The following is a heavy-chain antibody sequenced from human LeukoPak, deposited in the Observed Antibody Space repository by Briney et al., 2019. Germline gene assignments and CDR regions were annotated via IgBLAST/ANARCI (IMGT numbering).Heavy chain of an antibody. J-gene: IGHJ4*02. Sequence: GGSLRLSCAASGFTFSSYCMNWVRQAPGKGLEWVSFISTSSSYIHYADSVKGRFTISRDNARNSLYLQMNSLRAEDTAVYFCAKDFLRWLPKYYLDYWGQGILVTVSS. D-gene: IGHD4-17*01. V-gene: IGHV3-21*01. CDR2: ISTSSSYI. CDR1: GFTFSSYC. CDR3: AKDFLRWLPKYYLDY.